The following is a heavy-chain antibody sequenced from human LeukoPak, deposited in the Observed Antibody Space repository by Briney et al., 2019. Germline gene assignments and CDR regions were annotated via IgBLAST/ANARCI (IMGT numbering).Heavy chain of an antibody. CDR1: RFTFSSYS. CDR2: ISSSSSYI. D-gene: IGHD3-22*01. Sequence: PGGSLRLSGAASRFTFSSYSMNWVRQAPGKGLEWVSSISSSSSYIYYADSVKGRFTISRDNAKNSLYLQMNSLRAEDTAVYYCAGTDSSGFDYWGQGTLVTVSS. V-gene: IGHV3-21*01. CDR3: AGTDSSGFDY. J-gene: IGHJ4*02.